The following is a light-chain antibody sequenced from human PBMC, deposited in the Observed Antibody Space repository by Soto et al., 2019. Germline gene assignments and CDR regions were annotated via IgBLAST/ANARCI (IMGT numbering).Light chain of an antibody. CDR3: QQSYSTPPT. Sequence: DIQMTQSPSSLSASVGDRVTITCRASQSISSYLNWYQQKPGKAPKLLIYAASSLQSGVPSRFSGSGSGTDFTLTISSXQPEDLATYYCQQSYSTPPTFGQGPKVDIK. V-gene: IGKV1-39*01. CDR2: AAS. CDR1: QSISSY. J-gene: IGKJ1*01.